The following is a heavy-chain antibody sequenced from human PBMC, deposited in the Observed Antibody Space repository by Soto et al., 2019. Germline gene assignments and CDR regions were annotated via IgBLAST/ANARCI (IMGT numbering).Heavy chain of an antibody. CDR3: AKWPVVVIRIWFDP. V-gene: IGHV3-30*18. CDR2: ISYDGSNK. J-gene: IGHJ5*02. Sequence: PGGSLRLSCAASGFTFSSYGMHWVRQAPGKGLEWVAVISYDGSNKYYADSVKGRFTISRDNTKNTLYLQMNSLRAEDTAVYYCAKWPVVVIRIWFDPWGQGTLVTVSS. D-gene: IGHD3-22*01. CDR1: GFTFSSYG.